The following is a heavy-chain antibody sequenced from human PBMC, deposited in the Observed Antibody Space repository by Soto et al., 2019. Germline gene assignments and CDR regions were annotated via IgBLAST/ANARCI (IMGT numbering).Heavy chain of an antibody. V-gene: IGHV3-53*04. Sequence: GGSLRLSCAASGFTVSSNYMSWVRQAPGKGLEWVSVIYSGGSTYYADSVKGRFTISGHNSKNTLYLQMNSLRAEDTAVYYCARATTDYYYYYYMDVWGKGTTVTVSS. CDR3: ARATTDYYYYYYMDV. J-gene: IGHJ6*03. CDR1: GFTVSSNY. CDR2: IYSGGST. D-gene: IGHD4-4*01.